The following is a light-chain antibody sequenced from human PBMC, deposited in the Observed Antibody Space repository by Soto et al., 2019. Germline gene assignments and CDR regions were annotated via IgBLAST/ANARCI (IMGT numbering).Light chain of an antibody. J-gene: IGKJ4*01. Sequence: EIQLNQYQPSLSASVGDRLTITYRVIQCISTYLNCYRHKPGEVPNLLIYRVFNLQSGLPSRFSGSGSGTDFILTISRLQPDHAAICVAQRSNNAPPDGDLTFGGGTKVDIK. V-gene: IGKV1-27*01. CDR1: QCISTY. CDR2: RVF. CDR3: QRSNNAPPDGDLT.